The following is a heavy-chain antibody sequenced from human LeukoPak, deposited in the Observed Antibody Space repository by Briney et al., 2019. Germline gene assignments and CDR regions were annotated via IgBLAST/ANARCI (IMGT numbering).Heavy chain of an antibody. CDR1: GFTFSSHG. CDR2: ISASGGST. D-gene: IGHD1-14*01. Sequence: SGGSLRLSCAASGFTFSSHGMSWVRQAPGKGLEWVSGISASGGSTYYADSVKGRFTISRDNSKNTLYLQMNSLRAEDTAIYYCAKYVTAKGPPYGLDVWGQGTTVTVSS. J-gene: IGHJ6*02. CDR3: AKYVTAKGPPYGLDV. V-gene: IGHV3-23*01.